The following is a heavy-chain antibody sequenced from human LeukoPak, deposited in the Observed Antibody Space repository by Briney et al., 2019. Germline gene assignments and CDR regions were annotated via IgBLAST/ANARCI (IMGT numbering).Heavy chain of an antibody. D-gene: IGHD2-15*01. CDR2: IYYSGST. CDR1: GGSISSSSYY. V-gene: IGHV4-39*01. CDR3: ARRGGGYCSGGSCYWFDP. Sequence: SETLSLTCTVSGGSISSSSYYWGWIRQPPGKGLEWIGSIYYSGSTYYNPSLKSRVTISVDTSKNQFSLKLSSVTAADTAVYYCARRGGGYCSGGSCYWFDPWGQGALVTVSS. J-gene: IGHJ5*02.